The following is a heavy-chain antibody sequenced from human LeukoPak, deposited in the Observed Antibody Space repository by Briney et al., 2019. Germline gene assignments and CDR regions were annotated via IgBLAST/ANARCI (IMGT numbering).Heavy chain of an antibody. V-gene: IGHV1-2*02. D-gene: IGHD4-17*01. J-gene: IGHJ4*02. Sequence: GASVKVSCKASGYTFTGYYMHWVRQAPGQGLEWMGWINPNSGGTNYAQKFQGRVTMTRDTSISTAYMELSRLRFDDTAVYYCARASYGDYVCVDYWGQGTLVTVSS. CDR3: ARASYGDYVCVDY. CDR1: GYTFTGYY. CDR2: INPNSGGT.